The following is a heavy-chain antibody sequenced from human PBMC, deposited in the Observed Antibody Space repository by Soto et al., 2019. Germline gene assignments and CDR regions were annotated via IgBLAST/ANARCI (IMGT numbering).Heavy chain of an antibody. D-gene: IGHD1-1*01. J-gene: IGHJ4*02. CDR1: GFTFNIYA. CDR3: AKAIRLRATTGFDY. Sequence: EVQLLESGGGLVQPGGSLRLSCAASGFTFNIYAMSWVRQAPGMGLEWVSDISGSGDSTYYADSVKGRFTISRDTSKNTLDLQINSLRADDTAVYYCAKAIRLRATTGFDYWGQGTLVTVSS. V-gene: IGHV3-23*01. CDR2: ISGSGDST.